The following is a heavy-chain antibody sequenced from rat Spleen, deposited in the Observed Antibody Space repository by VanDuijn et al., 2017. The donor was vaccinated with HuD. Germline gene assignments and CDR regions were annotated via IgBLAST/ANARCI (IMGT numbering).Heavy chain of an antibody. V-gene: IGHV2-43*01. Sequence: QVQLKESGPGLVQPSHTLSLICSVSGFSLTNYHVIWVRQPPGKGLEWMGVMWTGGSTAYNSLLKSRLSISRDTSKSQVFLKMNSLQIEDTATYYCARGNYYDGYYPFDYWGQGVMVRVSS. CDR1: GFSLTNYH. D-gene: IGHD1-12*03. CDR2: MWTGGST. CDR3: ARGNYYDGYYPFDY. J-gene: IGHJ2*01.